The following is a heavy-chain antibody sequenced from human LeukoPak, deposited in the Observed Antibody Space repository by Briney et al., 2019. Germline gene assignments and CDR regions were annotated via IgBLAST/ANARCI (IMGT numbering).Heavy chain of an antibody. D-gene: IGHD6-6*01. V-gene: IGHV3-7*01. CDR3: AREWASSSSFSY. Sequence: PGGSLRLSCAASGFTFSSYAMSWVRQAPGKGLEWVANRKQDGSEKYYVDSVKGRFTISRDNAKNSLYLQMNSLRAEDTAVYYCAREWASSSSFSYWGQGTLVTVSS. CDR2: RKQDGSEK. J-gene: IGHJ4*02. CDR1: GFTFSSYA.